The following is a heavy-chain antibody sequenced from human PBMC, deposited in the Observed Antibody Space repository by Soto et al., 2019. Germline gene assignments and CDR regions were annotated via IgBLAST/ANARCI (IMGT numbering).Heavy chain of an antibody. CDR1: GFIFNNYA. V-gene: IGHV3-23*01. D-gene: IGHD2-21*01. Sequence: EVQLLESGGGLVQRGGSLRLSCAASGFIFNNYAMTWVRQAPGKGLEWVARVSGRGGSAYYADSVMGRLTISRDNSNNTLYLQMTNVRGEDTAVYYCVRRAGGAVVWYYDLWGRGTLVSVFS. J-gene: IGHJ2*01. CDR2: VSGRGGSA. CDR3: VRRAGGAVVWYYDL.